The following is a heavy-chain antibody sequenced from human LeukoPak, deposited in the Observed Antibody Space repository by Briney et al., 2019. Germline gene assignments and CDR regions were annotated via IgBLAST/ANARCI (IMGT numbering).Heavy chain of an antibody. V-gene: IGHV4-38-2*01. CDR1: GYSISSGYY. J-gene: IGHJ4*02. CDR2: IYHSGSA. CDR3: ARLRTGMGSVCY. D-gene: IGHD3-10*01. Sequence: PSETLSLTCAVSGYSISSGYYWGWIRQPPGKGLEWIGSIYHSGSAYYNPSLKSRVTISVDTSKNQFSLKLSSVNAADTAVYYCARLRTGMGSVCYSGQGTLVTVSS.